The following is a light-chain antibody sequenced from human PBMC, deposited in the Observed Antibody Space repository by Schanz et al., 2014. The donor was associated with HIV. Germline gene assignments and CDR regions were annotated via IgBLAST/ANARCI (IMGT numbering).Light chain of an antibody. CDR2: GAS. V-gene: IGKV3-20*01. Sequence: EIVLTQSPDTLSLSPGERATLSCRASQTFSKNYLAWYHQKPGQAPRLLIYGASSRATGIPDRFSGSGSGTDFTLTINRLEPEDFAVYFCQLYGSSPLFTFGPGTKVEI. CDR1: QTFSKNY. CDR3: QLYGSSPLFT. J-gene: IGKJ3*01.